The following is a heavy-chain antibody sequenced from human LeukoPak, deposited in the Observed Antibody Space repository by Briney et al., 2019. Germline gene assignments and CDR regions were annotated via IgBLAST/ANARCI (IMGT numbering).Heavy chain of an antibody. D-gene: IGHD5-12*01. J-gene: IGHJ4*02. V-gene: IGHV4-4*07. CDR3: ATWGVATNYFDY. CDR2: IYTSGST. CDR1: GDSISDYS. Sequence: SETLSLTCTVSGDSISDYSWSWIRQPAGKGLEWIGRIYTSGSTNYNPSLKSRVTMSVDTSKNQFSLKLSSVTAADTAVYYCATWGVATNYFDYWGQGTLVTVSS.